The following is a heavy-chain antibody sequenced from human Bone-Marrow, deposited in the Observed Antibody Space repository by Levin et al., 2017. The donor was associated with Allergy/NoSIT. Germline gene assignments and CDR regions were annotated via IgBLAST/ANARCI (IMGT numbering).Heavy chain of an antibody. J-gene: IGHJ4*02. D-gene: IGHD3-10*01. Sequence: SGPTLVKPTQTLTLTCTFSGFSLSTSGVGVGWIRQPPGKALEWLAIIYWDDGKRYSPSLKSRLTITKDTSKNQVVLTMTNMDPVDTATYYCAYWFGGYYAGTLGYWGQGTLVTVSS. CDR3: AYWFGGYYAGTLGY. CDR2: IYWDDGK. V-gene: IGHV2-5*02. CDR1: GFSLSTSGVG.